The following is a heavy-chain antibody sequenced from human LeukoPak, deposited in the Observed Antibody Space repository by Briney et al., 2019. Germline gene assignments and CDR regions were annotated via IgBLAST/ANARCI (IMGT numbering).Heavy chain of an antibody. CDR2: IRYDGSNK. J-gene: IGHJ4*02. D-gene: IGHD2-15*01. V-gene: IGHV3-30*02. Sequence: GGSLRLSCAASGFIFDTYVMHWVRQAPGKGLEWLAFIRYDGSNKNYADSVKGRFTISRDNSKNTLYLQMNSLRAEDTAVYYCAKSRGCGGGSCYWGGLYYFDYWGQGTLVTVSS. CDR1: GFIFDTYV. CDR3: AKSRGCGGGSCYWGGLYYFDY.